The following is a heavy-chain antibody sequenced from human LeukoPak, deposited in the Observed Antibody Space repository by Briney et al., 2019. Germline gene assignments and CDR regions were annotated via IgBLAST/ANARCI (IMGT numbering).Heavy chain of an antibody. V-gene: IGHV1-2*02. D-gene: IGHD3-3*01. J-gene: IGHJ4*02. CDR2: INPNSGGT. CDR3: ALSYDFWSGYFDY. Sequence: GASVKVSCKASGYTFTGYYMHWVRQAPGQGLERMGWINPNSGGTNYAQKFQGRVTMTRDTSISTAYMELSRLRSDDTAVYYCALSYDFWSGYFDYWGQGTLVTVSS. CDR1: GYTFTGYY.